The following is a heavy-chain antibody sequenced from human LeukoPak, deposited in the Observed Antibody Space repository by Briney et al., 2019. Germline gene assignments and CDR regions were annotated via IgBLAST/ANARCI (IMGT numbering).Heavy chain of an antibody. CDR1: GGSISSSSYY. D-gene: IGHD3-10*01. Sequence: SETLSLTCTVSGGSISSSSYYWGWIRQPPGKGLEWIGSIYYSGSTYYNPSLKSRVTMSVDTSKNQFSLKLSSVTAADTAVYYCAVRFGELWGYFDYWGQGTLVTVSS. CDR3: AVRFGELWGYFDY. V-gene: IGHV4-39*07. J-gene: IGHJ4*02. CDR2: IYYSGST.